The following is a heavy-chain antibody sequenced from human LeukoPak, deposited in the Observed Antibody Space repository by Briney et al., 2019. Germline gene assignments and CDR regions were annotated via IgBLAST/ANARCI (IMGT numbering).Heavy chain of an antibody. D-gene: IGHD6-13*01. CDR2: ISYDGSNK. J-gene: IGHJ6*02. CDR3: AKHPRIAAALPYYYGMDV. Sequence: GRSLRLSCAASGFTFSSYAMHWVRQAPGKGLEWVAVISYDGSNKYYADSVKGRFTISRDNSKNTLYLQMNSLRAEDTALYYCAKHPRIAAALPYYYGMDVWGQGTTVTVSS. CDR1: GFTFSSYA. V-gene: IGHV3-30*18.